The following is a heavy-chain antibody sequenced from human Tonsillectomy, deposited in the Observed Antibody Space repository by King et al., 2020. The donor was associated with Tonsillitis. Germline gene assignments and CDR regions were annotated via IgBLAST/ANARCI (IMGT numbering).Heavy chain of an antibody. Sequence: QLQESGPGLVKPSETLSLTCTVSGDSISSSSYYWGWIRQPPGEGLEWIGNIYYSGSTYYNPSRKSRVIISVDTSKNQLSLKLSSVTAADTAVYYCARRLKGYGGSYNWFDPWGQGTLVTVSS. CDR1: GDSISSSSYY. V-gene: IGHV4-39*01. J-gene: IGHJ5*02. CDR3: ARRLKGYGGSYNWFDP. D-gene: IGHD4-23*01. CDR2: IYYSGST.